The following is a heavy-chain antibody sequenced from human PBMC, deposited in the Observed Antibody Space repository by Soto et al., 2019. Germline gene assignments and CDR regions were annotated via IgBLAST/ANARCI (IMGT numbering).Heavy chain of an antibody. CDR3: ARDLKVPDYCSSTSCYERYYYGMDV. Sequence: GGSLRLSCAASGFTFSSYDMHWVRQATGKGLEWVSAIGTAGDTYYPGSVKGRFTISRENAKNSLYLQMNSLRAEDTAVYYCARDLKVPDYCSSTSCYERYYYGMDVWGQGTTVTVSS. J-gene: IGHJ6*02. D-gene: IGHD2-2*01. CDR2: IGTAGDT. V-gene: IGHV3-13*01. CDR1: GFTFSSYD.